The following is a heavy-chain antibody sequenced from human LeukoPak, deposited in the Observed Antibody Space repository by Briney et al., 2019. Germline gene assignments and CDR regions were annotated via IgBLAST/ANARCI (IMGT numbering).Heavy chain of an antibody. V-gene: IGHV4-38-2*02. CDR3: ARGTYGYYMDV. D-gene: IGHD4-17*01. J-gene: IGHJ6*03. Sequence: SEILSLTCSGSNYSISNSLYWGWLRQPPGKGLEWIGSNYRSGSTYYNPSLKSRVTISLDTSKNQFSLKLSSVTAADTAVYFCARGTYGYYMDVWGKGTTVTASS. CDR2: NYRSGST. CDR1: NYSISNSLY.